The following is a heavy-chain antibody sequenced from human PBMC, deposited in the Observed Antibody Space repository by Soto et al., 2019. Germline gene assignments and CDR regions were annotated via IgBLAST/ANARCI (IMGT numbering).Heavy chain of an antibody. V-gene: IGHV4-59*13. D-gene: IGHD3-10*01. CDR3: ARAQPLEFPNWFDP. J-gene: IGHJ5*02. CDR1: GGSISTCY. CDR2: IYCTGNT. Sequence: SETLSVTCPVTGGSISTCYWCWIRQPPGKGLEWIGHIYCTGNTNYNPSLKSRVTISVDTSTNRFSLRLRSVSAADTAVYYCARAQPLEFPNWFDPWGQGTLVTVS.